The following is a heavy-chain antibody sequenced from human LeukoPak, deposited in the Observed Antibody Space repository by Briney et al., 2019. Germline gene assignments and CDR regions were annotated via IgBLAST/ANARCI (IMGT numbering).Heavy chain of an antibody. CDR3: ARDVSHRLFYDSSGYYILFDY. V-gene: IGHV1-18*01. D-gene: IGHD3-22*01. J-gene: IGHJ4*02. CDR2: ISANNGNA. CDR1: GYMFSSYG. Sequence: GASVKVSCKASGYMFSSYGIGWVRQAPGQGLEWMGWISANNGNANYAQKLQGRVTMTRDTSTSTAYMELRSLRSDDTAVYYCARDVSHRLFYDSSGYYILFDYWGQGTLVTVSS.